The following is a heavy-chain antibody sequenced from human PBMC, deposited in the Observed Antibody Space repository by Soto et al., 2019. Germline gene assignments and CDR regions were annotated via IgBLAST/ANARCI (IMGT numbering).Heavy chain of an antibody. D-gene: IGHD2-15*01. Sequence: AETFSLACTVTGSTMSSNYLSWMGEPLGREVEWSGQISYTWTTNYKPSLKSRVTISVDTSKNQFSLKLSSLTAADTAVYYCASAWPTDIGSLSRRYPRSPSYYYFSMDVWGQGTTVAVS. CDR3: ASAWPTDIGSLSRRYPRSPSYYYFSMDV. J-gene: IGHJ6*02. V-gene: IGHV4-59*01. CDR2: ISYTWTT. CDR1: GSTMSSNY.